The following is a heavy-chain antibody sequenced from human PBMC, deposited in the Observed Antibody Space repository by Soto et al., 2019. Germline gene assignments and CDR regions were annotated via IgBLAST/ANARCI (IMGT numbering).Heavy chain of an antibody. Sequence: GASVKVSCKASGYTFTTYAMHWVRQAPGQRLEWMGWINACNGNTNYAQKLQGRVTMTRDTSTSTAYMELRSLRSDDTAVYYCARLYCISTSCYLGMDVWGQGTTVTVSS. V-gene: IGHV1-3*01. CDR3: ARLYCISTSCYLGMDV. J-gene: IGHJ6*02. CDR1: GYTFTTYA. CDR2: INACNGNT. D-gene: IGHD2-2*01.